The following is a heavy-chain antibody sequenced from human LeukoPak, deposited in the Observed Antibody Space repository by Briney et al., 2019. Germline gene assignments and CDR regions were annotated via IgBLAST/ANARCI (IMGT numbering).Heavy chain of an antibody. J-gene: IGHJ4*02. V-gene: IGHV4-59*12. CDR2: TYYSGST. CDR1: GGPIRDFY. Sequence: PSETLSLTCTVSGGPIRDFYWSWIRQAPGKGLEWIGYTYYSGSTSYNPSLKPRVAISVDTSKNQFSLKLSSVTAADTAVYYCARDVSIAVAERREGDYWGQGTLVTVSS. CDR3: ARDVSIAVAERREGDY. D-gene: IGHD6-19*01.